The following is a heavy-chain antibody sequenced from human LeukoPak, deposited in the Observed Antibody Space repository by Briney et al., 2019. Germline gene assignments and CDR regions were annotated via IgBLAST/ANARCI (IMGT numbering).Heavy chain of an antibody. Sequence: SETLSLTCTVSGGSLSSGGYYWSWIRQHPGKGLEWIGYIYYSGSTYYNPSLKSRVTISVDTSKNQFSLKLSSVTAADTAVYYCARSSYCTNGVCYPLYYYYGMDVWGQGTTVTVSS. CDR3: ARSSYCTNGVCYPLYYYYGMDV. CDR1: GGSLSSGGYY. V-gene: IGHV4-31*03. CDR2: IYYSGST. J-gene: IGHJ6*02. D-gene: IGHD2-8*01.